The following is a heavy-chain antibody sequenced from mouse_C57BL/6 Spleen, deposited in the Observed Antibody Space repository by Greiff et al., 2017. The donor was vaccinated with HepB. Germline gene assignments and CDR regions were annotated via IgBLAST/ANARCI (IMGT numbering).Heavy chain of an antibody. Sequence: VQLKESGAELVRPGASVKLSCTASGFNIKDDYMHWVKQRPEQGLEWIGWIDPENGDTEYASKFQGKATITADTSSNTAYLQLSSLTSEDTAVYYGTPDSNYLAWFADWGQGTRVTVSA. CDR2: IDPENGDT. CDR1: GFNIKDDY. D-gene: IGHD2-5*01. V-gene: IGHV14-4*01. J-gene: IGHJ3*01. CDR3: TPDSNYLAWFAD.